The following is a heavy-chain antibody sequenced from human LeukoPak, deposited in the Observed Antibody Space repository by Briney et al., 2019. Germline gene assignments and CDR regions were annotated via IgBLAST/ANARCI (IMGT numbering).Heavy chain of an antibody. Sequence: GSSVKVSCKASGGTFSSYAISWVRQAPGQGLEWMGRIIPILGIADYAQKFQGRVTITADKSTSTAYMELSSLRSEDTAVYYCARTDGYCSGGSCYRGLDYYYYGMDVWGQGTTVTVSS. V-gene: IGHV1-69*04. D-gene: IGHD2-15*01. J-gene: IGHJ6*02. CDR3: ARTDGYCSGGSCYRGLDYYYYGMDV. CDR2: IIPILGIA. CDR1: GGTFSSYA.